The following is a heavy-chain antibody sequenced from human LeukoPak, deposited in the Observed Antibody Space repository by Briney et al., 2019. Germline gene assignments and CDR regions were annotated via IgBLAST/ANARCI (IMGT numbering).Heavy chain of an antibody. Sequence: SETLSLTCTVSGGSISSSSYYWGWIRQPPGKGLEWIGSIYYSGSTYYNPSLKSRVTISVDSSKNLFSLILISVTAADTAVYYCVRHRRYNTGSEEFDLWGRGTLLTVSS. CDR3: VRHRRYNTGSEEFDL. CDR2: IYYSGST. J-gene: IGHJ4*02. CDR1: GGSISSSSYY. V-gene: IGHV4-39*01. D-gene: IGHD2-8*02.